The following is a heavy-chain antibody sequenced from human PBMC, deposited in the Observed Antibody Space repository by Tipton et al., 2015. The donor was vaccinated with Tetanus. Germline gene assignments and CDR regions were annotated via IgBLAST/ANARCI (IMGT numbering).Heavy chain of an antibody. J-gene: IGHJ4*02. D-gene: IGHD1-1*01. Sequence: TLSLTCTVSGGSISSYYWSWIRQSAAMGLEWIGRINTSGSSDYNSSLKGRVTMSIDTSGNRFSLDLTSVTAADTAIYYCARASHFQWERVRLDYWGQGLRVTVSS. CDR2: INTSGSS. CDR3: ARASHFQWERVRLDY. CDR1: GGSISSYY. V-gene: IGHV4-4*07.